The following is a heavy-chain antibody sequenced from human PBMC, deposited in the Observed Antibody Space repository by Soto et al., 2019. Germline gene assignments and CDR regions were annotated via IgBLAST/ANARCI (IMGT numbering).Heavy chain of an antibody. CDR2: ISGSGGTT. CDR3: ARGGSGSLTGYYGMDV. V-gene: IGHV3-23*01. Sequence: EVQLLESGGGLAQPGGSLRLSCAASGFTFSSYAMTWIRQAPGKGLEWVSSISGSGGTTYDADSVKGRFAISRDNSKNTLYLQMNSLRAEDTAVYYCARGGSGSLTGYYGMDVWGQGTTVTVSS. CDR1: GFTFSSYA. J-gene: IGHJ6*02. D-gene: IGHD1-26*01.